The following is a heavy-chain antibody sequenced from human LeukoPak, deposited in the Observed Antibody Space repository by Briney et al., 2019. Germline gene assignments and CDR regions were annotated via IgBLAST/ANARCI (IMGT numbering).Heavy chain of an antibody. V-gene: IGHV3-21*01. Sequence: PGGSLRLSCAASGFTFSSYSMNWVRQAPGKGLEWVSSISSSSSYIYYADSVKGRFTISRDNAKNSLYLQMNSLRAEDTAVYYCARDAGYDILTGYRDDYWGQGTLVTVSS. CDR2: ISSSSSYI. D-gene: IGHD3-9*01. J-gene: IGHJ4*02. CDR3: ARDAGYDILTGYRDDY. CDR1: GFTFSSYS.